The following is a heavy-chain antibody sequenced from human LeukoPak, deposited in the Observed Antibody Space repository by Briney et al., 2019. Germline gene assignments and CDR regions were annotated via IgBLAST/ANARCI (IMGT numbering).Heavy chain of an antibody. CDR2: LNPNSGNT. D-gene: IGHD1-14*01. V-gene: IGHV1-8*01. CDR1: GYTFTSYG. CDR3: ARGPPEHPQGY. J-gene: IGHJ4*02. Sequence: AASVKVSCKASGYTFTSYGINWVRQATGQGLEWMGWLNPNSGNTGYAQKFQGRITMTRDTSISTAYMELSSLRSEDTAVYYCARGPPEHPQGYWGQGTLVTVSS.